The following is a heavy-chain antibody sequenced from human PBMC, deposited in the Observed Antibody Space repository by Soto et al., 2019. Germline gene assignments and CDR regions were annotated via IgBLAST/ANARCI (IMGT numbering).Heavy chain of an antibody. D-gene: IGHD2-15*01. CDR1: GYIFTAYS. CDR3: AREENCSDGICYSEYFQR. CDR2: VNPSGGST. Sequence: ASVKVSCKASGYIFTAYSMHWVRQAPGQGLEWMGVVNPSGGSTNYAQKFQGRITMTRDTSTSTVYMDLSSLTSEDTAVYYCAREENCSDGICYSEYFQRWGQGTLVTV. J-gene: IGHJ1*01. V-gene: IGHV1-46*01.